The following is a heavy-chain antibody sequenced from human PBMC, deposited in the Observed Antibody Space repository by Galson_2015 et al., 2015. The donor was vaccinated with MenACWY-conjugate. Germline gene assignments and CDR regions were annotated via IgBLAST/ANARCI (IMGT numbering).Heavy chain of an antibody. CDR2: ISRSGTTI. CDR3: ATTESAAVHFFDY. Sequence: SLRLSCAASGFTFSSYDINWVRQAPGRGLEWVSYISRSGTTIYYADSVKGRFTISRDNAKNSLYLQMNSLRAEDTAVYYCATTESAAVHFFDYWGQGTLVTVSS. CDR1: GFTFSSYD. V-gene: IGHV3-48*03. D-gene: IGHD6-13*01. J-gene: IGHJ4*02.